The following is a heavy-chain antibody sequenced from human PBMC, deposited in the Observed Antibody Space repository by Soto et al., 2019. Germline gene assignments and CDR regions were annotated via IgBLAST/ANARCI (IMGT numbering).Heavy chain of an antibody. J-gene: IGHJ4*02. D-gene: IGHD2-2*01. CDR2: ISGSGGST. V-gene: IGHV3-23*01. CDR1: GFTFSSYA. Sequence: PGGSLRLSCAASGFTFSSYAMSWVRQAPGKGLEWVSAISGSGGSTYYADSVKGRFTISRDNSKNTLYLQMNSLRAEDTAVYYCATRIIVVVPAASGELALFDYWGQGTLVTVSS. CDR3: ATRIIVVVPAASGELALFDY.